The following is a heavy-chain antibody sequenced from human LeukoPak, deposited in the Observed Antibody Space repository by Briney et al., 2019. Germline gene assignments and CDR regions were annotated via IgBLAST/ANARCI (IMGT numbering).Heavy chain of an antibody. V-gene: IGHV4-59*01. Sequence: PSETLSLTCTVSGGSISSYYWSWIRQPPGKGLEWIGYIYYSGSTNYNPSLKSQVTISVDTSKNQFSLKLSSVTAADTAVYYCARVPVRGFDYVWGSYRPHSDAFDIWGQGTMVTVSS. CDR3: ARVPVRGFDYVWGSYRPHSDAFDI. D-gene: IGHD3-16*02. J-gene: IGHJ3*02. CDR1: GGSISSYY. CDR2: IYYSGST.